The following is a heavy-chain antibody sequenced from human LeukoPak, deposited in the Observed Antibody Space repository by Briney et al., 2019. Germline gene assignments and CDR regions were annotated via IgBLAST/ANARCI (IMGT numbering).Heavy chain of an antibody. CDR3: ARDESQQQLVGYYYYYMDV. Sequence: PGGSLRLSCAASGFTFSSYEMNWVRQAPGKGLEWVSYISSSGSTIYYADSVKGRFTISRDNAKNSLYLQMNSLRAEDTAVYYCARDESQQQLVGYYYYYMDVWGKGTTVTVSS. V-gene: IGHV3-48*03. CDR2: ISSSGSTI. J-gene: IGHJ6*03. D-gene: IGHD6-13*01. CDR1: GFTFSSYE.